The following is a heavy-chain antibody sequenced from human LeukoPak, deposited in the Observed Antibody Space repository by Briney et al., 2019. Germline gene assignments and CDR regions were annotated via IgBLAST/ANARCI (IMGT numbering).Heavy chain of an antibody. CDR3: AKDHGSSDWYYFDY. CDR1: GFTFSSYA. J-gene: IGHJ4*02. V-gene: IGHV3-30*02. D-gene: IGHD6-13*01. Sequence: WGSLRLSCAASGFTFSSYAMHWVRQAPGKGLEWVAFIHYDGGNNYYADSVKGRFTISRDNSKNTLYLQMNTLRDDDTAVYYCAKDHGSSDWYYFDYWGQGTLVTVSS. CDR2: IHYDGGNN.